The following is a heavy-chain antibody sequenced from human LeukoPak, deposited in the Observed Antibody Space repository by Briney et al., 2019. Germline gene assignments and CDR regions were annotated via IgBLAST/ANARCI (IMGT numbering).Heavy chain of an antibody. CDR3: ASLTVPQNY. Sequence: PGGSLRLSCAASGFTFSNYWMHWVRQAPGKGLVWVSRINSDGTNTSYADSVKGRFTISRDNAKNSLYLQMNSLRAEDTAVYYCASLTVPQNYWGQGTLVTVSS. V-gene: IGHV3-74*01. CDR1: GFTFSNYW. CDR2: INSDGTNT. J-gene: IGHJ4*02. D-gene: IGHD3-9*01.